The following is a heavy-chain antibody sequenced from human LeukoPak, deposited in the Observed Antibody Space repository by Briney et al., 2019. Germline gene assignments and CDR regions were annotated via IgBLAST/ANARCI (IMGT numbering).Heavy chain of an antibody. CDR1: GFSFSNYA. CDR2: IGAATYNT. Sequence: GGSLRLSCATSGFSFSNYAMNWVRQAPGKGPEWVSIIGAATYNTYYADSVKGRFTISRDNSKNTLYLQMSSLRVEDTAVYYCARDVVRTAAAGTLSARGPPRAPRGVFDYWGQGIMVTVTS. J-gene: IGHJ4*02. V-gene: IGHV3-23*01. CDR3: ARDVVRTAAAGTLSARGPPRAPRGVFDY. D-gene: IGHD6-13*01.